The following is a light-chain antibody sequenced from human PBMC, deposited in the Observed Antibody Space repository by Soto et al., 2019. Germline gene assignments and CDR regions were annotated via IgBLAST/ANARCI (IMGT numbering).Light chain of an antibody. CDR3: QQSYNSPLT. J-gene: IGKJ4*01. CDR1: QNIGTY. Sequence: DIQMTQSPSSLSASVGDRVNVSCRASQNIGTYLNWDQQKSGKAPEVLISDASNVQSGVPSRFSGSGSGTDFALTISSLQTEDSATYYWQQSYNSPLTFGGGTKVEI. CDR2: DAS. V-gene: IGKV1-39*01.